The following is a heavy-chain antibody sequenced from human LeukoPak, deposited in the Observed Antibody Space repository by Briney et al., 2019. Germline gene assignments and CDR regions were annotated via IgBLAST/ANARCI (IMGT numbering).Heavy chain of an antibody. D-gene: IGHD3-22*01. CDR1: GFTFDDYG. CDR3: ARGRGYYYDSSGYTPGGY. J-gene: IGHJ4*02. Sequence: GGSLRLSCAASGFTFDDYGISWVRQAPGKGLEWVSGINWNGGSTGYADSVKGRFTISRDNAKNSLYLQMNSLRAEDTALYYCARGRGYYYDSSGYTPGGYWGQGTLVTVSS. V-gene: IGHV3-20*04. CDR2: INWNGGST.